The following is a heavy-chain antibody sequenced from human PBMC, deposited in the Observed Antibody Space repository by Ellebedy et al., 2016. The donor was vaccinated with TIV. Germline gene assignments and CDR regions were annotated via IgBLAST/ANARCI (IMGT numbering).Heavy chain of an antibody. J-gene: IGHJ4*02. CDR2: IYPGGSDT. Sequence: GESLKISCQGSGYIFTNYWIGWVRHLPGKGLEWMGFIYPGGSDTTYRPSFQGHVTISADKSISTAYLQWSSLKASDTAMYYCARQGGGHSSGAPDYWGQGTLVTVSS. CDR1: GYIFTNYW. D-gene: IGHD6-19*01. CDR3: ARQGGGHSSGAPDY. V-gene: IGHV5-51*01.